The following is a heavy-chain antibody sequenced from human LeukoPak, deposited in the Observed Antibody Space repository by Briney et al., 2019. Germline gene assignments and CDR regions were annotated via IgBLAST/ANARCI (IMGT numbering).Heavy chain of an antibody. Sequence: GSLRLSCAASGFTFSSYGMHWVRQAPGKGLEWVAVISYDGSNKYYADSVKGRFTISRDNSKNTLYLQMNSLRAEDTAVYYCAKDRYCSGGSCWSGDYWGQGTLVTVSS. D-gene: IGHD2-15*01. J-gene: IGHJ4*02. CDR2: ISYDGSNK. V-gene: IGHV3-30*18. CDR3: AKDRYCSGGSCWSGDY. CDR1: GFTFSSYG.